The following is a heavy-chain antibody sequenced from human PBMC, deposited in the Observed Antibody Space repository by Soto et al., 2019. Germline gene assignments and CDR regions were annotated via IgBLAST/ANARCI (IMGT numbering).Heavy chain of an antibody. CDR1: GGSISSYY. CDR3: ASTGRDGYNAD. CDR2: IYYSGST. Sequence: SLTCTVSGGSISSYYWSWIRQPPGKGLEWIGYIYYSGSTNYNPSLKSRVTISVDTSKNQFSLKLSSVTAADTAVYYCASTGRDGYNADWGQGTLVTVSS. D-gene: IGHD5-12*01. J-gene: IGHJ4*02. V-gene: IGHV4-59*01.